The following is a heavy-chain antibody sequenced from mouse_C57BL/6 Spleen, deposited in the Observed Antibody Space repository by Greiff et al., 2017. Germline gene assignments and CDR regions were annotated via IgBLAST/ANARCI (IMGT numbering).Heavy chain of an antibody. D-gene: IGHD3-2*02. Sequence: EVQLQQSGTVLARPGASVKMSCKTSGYTFTSYWMHWVKQRPGQGLEWIGAIYPGNRDTSYNQKFKGKANLTAVTSASTASMELSSLTNEDSAVYYCTETAQATAWFAYWGQGTLVTVSA. CDR3: TETAQATAWFAY. CDR2: IYPGNRDT. J-gene: IGHJ3*01. V-gene: IGHV1-5*01. CDR1: GYTFTSYW.